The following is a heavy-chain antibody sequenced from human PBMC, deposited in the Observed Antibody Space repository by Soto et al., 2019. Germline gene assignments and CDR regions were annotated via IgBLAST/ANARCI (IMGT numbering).Heavy chain of an antibody. V-gene: IGHV4-34*01. Sequence: QVQLQQWGAGLLKPSETLSLTCAVYGGSFSGYYWSWIRQPPGKGLEWIGEINHSGSTNYNPSLKSRVTISVDTSKNQFSLKLSSVTAADTAVYYCARGRRGGGWYWGQGTLVTVSS. J-gene: IGHJ4*02. D-gene: IGHD6-19*01. CDR1: GGSFSGYY. CDR3: ARGRRGGGWY. CDR2: INHSGST.